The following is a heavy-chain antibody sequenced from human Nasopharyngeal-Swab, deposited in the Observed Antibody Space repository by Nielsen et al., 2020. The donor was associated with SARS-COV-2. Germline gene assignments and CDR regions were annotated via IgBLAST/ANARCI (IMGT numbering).Heavy chain of an antibody. Sequence: SVKVSCKASGYTFTGYYMHWVRQAPGQGLEWMGWINPNSGGTNYAQKFQGRVTMTRDTSISTAYMELSRLRSDDTAVYYCAREKTRSVTIFGVVIAWGQGTLVTVSS. CDR1: GYTFTGYY. D-gene: IGHD3-3*01. CDR3: AREKTRSVTIFGVVIA. CDR2: INPNSGGT. V-gene: IGHV1-2*02. J-gene: IGHJ4*02.